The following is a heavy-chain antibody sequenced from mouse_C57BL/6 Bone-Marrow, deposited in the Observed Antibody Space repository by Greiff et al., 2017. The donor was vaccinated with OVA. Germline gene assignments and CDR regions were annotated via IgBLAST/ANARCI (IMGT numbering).Heavy chain of an antibody. CDR3: ARNGNSLDFDY. Sequence: VKLVESGPGLVQPSPSLSITCTASGFSFTSYGVHWVRQSPGQGLEWLGVIWSGGSTDYNADIIARLGISTDNSKSQVFFKMNSLQAADTAIYYCARNGNSLDFDYWGQGTTLTVSS. CDR1: GFSFTSYG. J-gene: IGHJ2*01. D-gene: IGHD2-1*01. V-gene: IGHV2-2*01. CDR2: IWSGGST.